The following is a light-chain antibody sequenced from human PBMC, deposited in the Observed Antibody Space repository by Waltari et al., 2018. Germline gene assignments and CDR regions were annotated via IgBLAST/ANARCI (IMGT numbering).Light chain of an antibody. CDR2: DAS. V-gene: IGKV3D-20*01. J-gene: IGKJ1*01. CDR3: QQYGSSPRT. CDR1: QSVSSSY. Sequence: EIVLTQSPATLSLSPGERATLSCGASQSVSSSYLAWYQQKPGLAPRHIIYDASSRATGIPDRFSGSGSGTDFTLTISRLEPEDFAVYYCQQYGSSPRTFGQGTKVEIK.